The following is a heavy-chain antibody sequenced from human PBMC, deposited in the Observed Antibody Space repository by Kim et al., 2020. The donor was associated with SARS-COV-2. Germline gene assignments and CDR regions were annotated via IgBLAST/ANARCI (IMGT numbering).Heavy chain of an antibody. CDR2: IYYSGST. Sequence: SETLSLTCSVSGGSVSSGSYYWSWIRQPPGKGLEWIGHIYYSGSTNYNSSLKSRVTISVDTSKNQFSLKLNSVTAADTAVYYCARRTPNYFGLGSYFYF. V-gene: IGHV4-61*01. D-gene: IGHD3-10*01. CDR3: ARRTPNYFGLGSYFYF. CDR1: GGSVSSGSYY. J-gene: IGHJ4*01.